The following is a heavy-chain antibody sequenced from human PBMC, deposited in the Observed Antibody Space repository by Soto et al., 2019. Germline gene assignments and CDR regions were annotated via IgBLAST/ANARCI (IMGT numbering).Heavy chain of an antibody. CDR2: INPVNGNT. D-gene: IGHD2-8*02. J-gene: IGHJ3*01. Sequence: QVQLVQSGAEVRKPGASVNISCWASGFTFGDNLINWVRQAPGQSLEWMGWINPVNGNTKYSHTFQAGVTIFRHSSASIAYVEVTDLTSDDTAVYYCASDILSVGPRANDAFEVWGQGTMVTVSS. V-gene: IGHV1-3*01. CDR1: GFTFGDNL. CDR3: ASDILSVGPRANDAFEV.